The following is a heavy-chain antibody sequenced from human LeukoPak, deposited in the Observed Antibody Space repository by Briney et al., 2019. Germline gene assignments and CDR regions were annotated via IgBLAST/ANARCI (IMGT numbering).Heavy chain of an antibody. V-gene: IGHV3-30*18. CDR2: ISYDGSNK. D-gene: IGHD6-13*01. J-gene: IGHJ4*02. CDR3: AKGGAAAGTGGY. CDR1: GFTFSSYG. Sequence: GGSLRLSCAASGFTFSSYGMHWVRQAPGKGLEWVAVISYDGSNKYYADSVKGRFTISRDNSKNTLYLQMNSLRAEDTAVYYCAKGGAAAGTGGYWGQGTLVTVSS.